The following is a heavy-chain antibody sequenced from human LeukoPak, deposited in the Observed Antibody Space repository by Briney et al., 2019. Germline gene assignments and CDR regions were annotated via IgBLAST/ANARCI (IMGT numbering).Heavy chain of an antibody. D-gene: IGHD1-7*01. V-gene: IGHV4-59*01. Sequence: PSETLSLTCTVSGGSISSYYWSWIRQPPGKGLEWIGDIYYSGSTNYNPSLKSRVTISVDTSKNQFSLKLSSVTAADTAVYYCARDDWNYVFNYWGQGTLVTVSS. J-gene: IGHJ4*02. CDR3: ARDDWNYVFNY. CDR2: IYYSGST. CDR1: GGSISSYY.